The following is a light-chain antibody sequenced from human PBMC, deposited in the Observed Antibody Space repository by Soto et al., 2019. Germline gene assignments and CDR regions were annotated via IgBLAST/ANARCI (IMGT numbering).Light chain of an antibody. V-gene: IGLV6-57*04. CDR2: EDN. Sequence: NFMLTHPHSVSESPGKTVTISCTRISGSMASNYVQGYQQRQGSAPTPVIYEDNPRASGVPDRFSGSIDLSSNSAYLTISGLKTEDEDDYYCQSYDSSDHVVFGGGTKLTVL. CDR3: QSYDSSDHVV. CDR1: SGSMASNY. J-gene: IGLJ2*01.